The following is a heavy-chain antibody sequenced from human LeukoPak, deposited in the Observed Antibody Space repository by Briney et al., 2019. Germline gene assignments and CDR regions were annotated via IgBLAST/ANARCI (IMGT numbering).Heavy chain of an antibody. CDR2: IQQDGSEK. V-gene: IGHV3-7*01. D-gene: IGHD3-10*01. CDR3: VRWGLGKGEAFDI. J-gene: IGHJ3*02. Sequence: GGSLRLSCAASGFTFSTYWMSWVRQAPGKGLEWVANIQQDGSEKYYVDSVKGRFTISRDNAKNSLYLQMNSLRAEDTAVYYCVRWGLGKGEAFDIWGQGTMVTVSS. CDR1: GFTFSTYW.